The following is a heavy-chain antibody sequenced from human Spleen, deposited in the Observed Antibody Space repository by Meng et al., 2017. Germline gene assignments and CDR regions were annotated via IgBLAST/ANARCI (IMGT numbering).Heavy chain of an antibody. CDR3: ARGGYYYDGSGYYYYFDY. D-gene: IGHD3-22*01. Sequence: GESLKISCAASGFTFSNYWMHWVRQAPGKGLVWVSRINSDGSSTNYADSVKGRFTISRDTAKNTVYPQMNSLRAEDTAVYYCARGGYYYDGSGYYYYFDYWGQGTLVTVSS. V-gene: IGHV3-74*01. CDR1: GFTFSNYW. J-gene: IGHJ4*02. CDR2: INSDGSST.